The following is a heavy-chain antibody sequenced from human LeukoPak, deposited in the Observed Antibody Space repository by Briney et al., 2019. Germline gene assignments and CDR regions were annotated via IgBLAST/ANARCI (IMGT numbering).Heavy chain of an antibody. J-gene: IGHJ4*02. CDR3: ARVGGGPFDY. V-gene: IGHV1-2*06. CDR2: INPNSGGT. CDR1: GYTFTGYY. Sequence: ASVKVSXKASGYTFTGYYMHWVRQAPGQGLEWMGRINPNSGGTNYAQKFQGRVTITTDESTSTAYMELSSLRSEDTAVYYCARVGGGPFDYWGQGTLVTVSS. D-gene: IGHD3-16*01.